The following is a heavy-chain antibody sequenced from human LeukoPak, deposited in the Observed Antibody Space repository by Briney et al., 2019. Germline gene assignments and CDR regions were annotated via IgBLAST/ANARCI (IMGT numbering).Heavy chain of an antibody. Sequence: GGSLRLSCAASGFTFSSYSMSWVRQAPGKGLEWVSAISGSGGSTYYADSGKGRFTISRDNSKNTLYLQMNSLKTEDTAVYYCARELRGYNRLRTYYYYMDVWGKGTTVTVSS. CDR1: GFTFSSYS. CDR3: ARELRGYNRLRTYYYYMDV. CDR2: ISGSGGST. D-gene: IGHD5-24*01. V-gene: IGHV3-23*01. J-gene: IGHJ6*03.